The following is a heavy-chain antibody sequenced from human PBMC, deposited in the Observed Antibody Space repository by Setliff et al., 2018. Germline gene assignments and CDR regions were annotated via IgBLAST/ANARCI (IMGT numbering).Heavy chain of an antibody. CDR3: ARDTNTWSFDY. D-gene: IGHD2-8*01. CDR1: GGTFSSYA. V-gene: IGHV1-46*01. J-gene: IGHJ4*02. CDR2: IDRGGGTP. Sequence: RASVKVSCKASGGTFSSYAISWVRQAPGQGLEWMGIIDRGGGTPTFAQKFQGRVTMTRDTSTSTVYMEVSSLRSEDTAVYYCARDTNTWSFDYWGQGTLVTVSS.